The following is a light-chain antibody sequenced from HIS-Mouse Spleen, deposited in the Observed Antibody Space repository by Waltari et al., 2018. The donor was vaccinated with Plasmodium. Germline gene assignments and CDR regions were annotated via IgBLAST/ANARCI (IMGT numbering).Light chain of an antibody. CDR3: YSTDSSGNHRV. V-gene: IGLV3-10*01. CDR1: ALPTKS. J-gene: IGLJ3*02. Sequence: SYELTQPPSVSVSPGQTARITCSGDALPTKSAYWYKQKSGQAPVLVIYEDSKRPPGIPERFSGSSSGTMATLTISGAQVEDEADYYCYSTDSSGNHRVFGGGTKLTVL. CDR2: EDS.